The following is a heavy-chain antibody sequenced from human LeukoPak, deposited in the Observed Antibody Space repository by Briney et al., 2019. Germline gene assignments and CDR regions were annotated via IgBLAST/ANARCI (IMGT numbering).Heavy chain of an antibody. CDR1: GYTFTGYY. Sequence: SCKASGYTFTGYYMHWVRQAPGKGLEWVSYISSSGSTIYYADSVKGRFTISRDTAKNSLHLQMNSLRAEDTAVYYCASWARVRGVIVYHWGQGTLVTVSS. CDR2: ISSSGSTI. J-gene: IGHJ5*02. D-gene: IGHD3-10*01. V-gene: IGHV3-48*03. CDR3: ASWARVRGVIVYH.